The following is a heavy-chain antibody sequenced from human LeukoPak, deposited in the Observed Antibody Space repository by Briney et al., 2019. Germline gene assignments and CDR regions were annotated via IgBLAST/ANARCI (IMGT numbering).Heavy chain of an antibody. CDR3: ASHLNNQDYFYYYMDV. J-gene: IGHJ6*03. CDR1: GYTFTGYY. V-gene: IGHV1-2*02. D-gene: IGHD1/OR15-1a*01. Sequence: ASVKVSCKASGYTFTGYYLHWVRQAPGQGLEWMGWINSYSGATNYPQKFQGRVTMTRDTSISTAYMELSGLRSDDTAVYYCASHLNNQDYFYYYMDVWGIGTTVTISS. CDR2: INSYSGAT.